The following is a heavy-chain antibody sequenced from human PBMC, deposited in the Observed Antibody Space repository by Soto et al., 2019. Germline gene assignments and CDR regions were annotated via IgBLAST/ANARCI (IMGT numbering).Heavy chain of an antibody. V-gene: IGHV4-34*01. J-gene: IGHJ4*02. CDR3: ARAHDFWGGRQQPIDS. Sequence: QVQLQQWGAGLLKPSETLSLTCAVSGGSFRGFYWTWIRQSPGKGLEWLGDINHVGITNYNPSLKSRVSIPADTSKSQFSLKLSFVTAADTAVYYGARAHDFWGGRQQPIDSWGQGTLVPVSS. CDR2: INHVGIT. CDR1: GGSFRGFY. D-gene: IGHD3-3*01.